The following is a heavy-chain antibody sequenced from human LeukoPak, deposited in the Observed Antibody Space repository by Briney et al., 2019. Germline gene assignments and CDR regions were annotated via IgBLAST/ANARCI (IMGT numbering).Heavy chain of an antibody. V-gene: IGHV3-66*01. CDR3: ARGTMPSYYFDY. CDR2: IYSGGST. J-gene: IGHJ4*02. Sequence: GGSLRLSCAASGFTVSSNYVSWVRQAPGKGLEWVSVIYSGGSTYYADSVKGRFTISRDSSKNTLYLQMNSLRAEDTAVYYCARGTMPSYYFDYWGQGTLVTVSS. CDR1: GFTVSSNY. D-gene: IGHD2-2*01.